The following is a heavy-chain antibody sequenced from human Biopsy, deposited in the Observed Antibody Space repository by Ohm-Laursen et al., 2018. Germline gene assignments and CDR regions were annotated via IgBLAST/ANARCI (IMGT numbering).Heavy chain of an antibody. CDR2: ISYSGST. Sequence: TLSLTCPVSGGSISGSSWSWIRQAPGRGLEWVGYISYSGSTSNNPSLKSRITISVDTSKNQISLKVTPVTAADTAVYYCAKHGSGWTGDDALHIWGQGTMVTVSS. D-gene: IGHD6-19*01. CDR1: GGSISGSS. J-gene: IGHJ3*02. V-gene: IGHV4-59*08. CDR3: AKHGSGWTGDDALHI.